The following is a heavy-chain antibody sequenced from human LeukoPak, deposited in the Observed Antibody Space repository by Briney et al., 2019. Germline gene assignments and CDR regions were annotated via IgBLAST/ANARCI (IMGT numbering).Heavy chain of an antibody. Sequence: GASVNVSCKASGYTFTSYGISWVRQAPGQGLEWMGWISAYNGNTNYAQKLQGRVTMTTDTSTSTAYMELRSLRSDDAAVYYCARAPTSYTSGSFSKYYFDYWGQGTLVTVSS. CDR1: GYTFTSYG. CDR3: ARAPTSYTSGSFSKYYFDY. J-gene: IGHJ4*02. CDR2: ISAYNGNT. D-gene: IGHD3-10*01. V-gene: IGHV1-18*01.